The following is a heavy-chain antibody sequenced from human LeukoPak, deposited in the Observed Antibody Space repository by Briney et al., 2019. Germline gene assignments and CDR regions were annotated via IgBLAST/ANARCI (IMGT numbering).Heavy chain of an antibody. CDR2: ISSSSSTI. CDR3: ARVWEYYYGSGIGY. D-gene: IGHD3-10*01. V-gene: IGHV3-48*04. CDR1: GFTFSSYG. Sequence: GGSLRLSCAASGFTFSSYGIHWVRQAPGKGLEWVSYISSSSSTIYYADSVKGRFTISRDNAKNSLYLQMNSLRAEDTAVYYCARVWEYYYGSGIGYWGQGTMVTVSS. J-gene: IGHJ4*02.